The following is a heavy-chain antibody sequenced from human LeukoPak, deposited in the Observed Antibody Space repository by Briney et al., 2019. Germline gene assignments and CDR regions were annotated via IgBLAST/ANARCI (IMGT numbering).Heavy chain of an antibody. Sequence: KPGGSLRLSCAASGFTFSRYTMHWVRQAPGEGLEWVSSISDSSTYIYYADSVKGRFTTSRDNANNTLHLQMNSLRVEDTAVYFCARDPQYYFGSSGFDYWGQGVFVTVSS. V-gene: IGHV3-21*04. CDR2: ISDSSTYI. CDR1: GFTFSRYT. CDR3: ARDPQYYFGSSGFDY. D-gene: IGHD3-22*01. J-gene: IGHJ4*02.